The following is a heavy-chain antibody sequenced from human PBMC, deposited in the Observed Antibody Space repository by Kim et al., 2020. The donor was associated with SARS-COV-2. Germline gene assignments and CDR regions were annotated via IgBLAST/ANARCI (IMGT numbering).Heavy chain of an antibody. D-gene: IGHD6-19*01. J-gene: IGHJ4*02. V-gene: IGHV3-23*01. CDR3: AKLAVADPRIFDY. Sequence: YADSVKGRFTISRDNSKNTLYLQMNSLRAEDTAVYYCAKLAVADPRIFDYWGQGTLVTVSS.